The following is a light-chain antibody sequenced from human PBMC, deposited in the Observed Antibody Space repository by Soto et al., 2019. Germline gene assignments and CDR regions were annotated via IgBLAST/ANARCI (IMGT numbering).Light chain of an antibody. V-gene: IGKV1-5*01. Sequence: DIQMTQSPSTLSASVGDRVTITCRASQSISSRLAWYQKKPGKVPKLLIYDALNLESGVPSRFSGSGSGTEFTLSIGSLQPDDFATYYCQQRGNWPPLTFGGGTKVEI. CDR2: DAL. CDR3: QQRGNWPPLT. J-gene: IGKJ4*01. CDR1: QSISSR.